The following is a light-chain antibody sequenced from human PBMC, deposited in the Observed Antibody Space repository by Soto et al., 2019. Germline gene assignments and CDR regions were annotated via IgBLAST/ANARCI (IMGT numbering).Light chain of an antibody. J-gene: IGLJ3*02. CDR2: EVS. V-gene: IGLV2-23*02. Sequence: QSALTQPASVSGSPGQSITISCTGSSSDVGSYNFVSWYQQHPGKAPKLMIYEVSKRPSGVSNRFSGSKSGNTASLTISGLQAEDEADYYCCSYAGSSTAVFGGGTTLTVL. CDR1: SSDVGSYNF. CDR3: CSYAGSSTAV.